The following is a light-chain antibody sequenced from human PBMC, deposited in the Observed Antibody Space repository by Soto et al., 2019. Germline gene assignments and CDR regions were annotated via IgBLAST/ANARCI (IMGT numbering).Light chain of an antibody. CDR3: QQYNNWPRT. Sequence: EIVMTQSPVTLSVSPGERATLSCRASQSVSSILAWFQQKPGQAPRLLIYGASTRAIGTPAKFSGSGSGTEFTLTIGGLQSEDFAVYYCQQYNNWPRTFGQGTKVDIK. CDR2: GAS. V-gene: IGKV3-15*01. J-gene: IGKJ1*01. CDR1: QSVSSI.